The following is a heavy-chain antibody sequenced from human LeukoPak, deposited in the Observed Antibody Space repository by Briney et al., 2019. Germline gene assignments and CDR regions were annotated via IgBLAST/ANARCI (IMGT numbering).Heavy chain of an antibody. CDR3: ATYAGSSSKYFRD. CDR2: IYPGDSDT. Sequence: GESLKISRKASGYSFTNYWIGWVRQMPGEGLGLVGIIYPGDSDTRYSPSFQGQVTISADKSISTAYLQRSSLQASDTAIYYCATYAGSSSKYFRDWGQGTLVTVSS. D-gene: IGHD3-10*01. J-gene: IGHJ1*01. CDR1: GYSFTNYW. V-gene: IGHV5-51*01.